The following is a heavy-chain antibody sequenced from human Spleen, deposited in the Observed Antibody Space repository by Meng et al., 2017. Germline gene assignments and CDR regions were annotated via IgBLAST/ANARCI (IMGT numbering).Heavy chain of an antibody. D-gene: IGHD6-13*01. Sequence: VQLVQSGSELNKPGASVKVSCKTSGFSFIDYHLHWVRQAPGQGLEWMGRINPKSGDTHYAQRFQGRVTMTGDTSISTAYMELSGLRSDDTAMYYCARDEDISAAGKLFGDYWGQGTLVTVSS. CDR1: GFSFIDYH. CDR3: ARDEDISAAGKLFGDY. V-gene: IGHV1-2*06. J-gene: IGHJ4*02. CDR2: INPKSGDT.